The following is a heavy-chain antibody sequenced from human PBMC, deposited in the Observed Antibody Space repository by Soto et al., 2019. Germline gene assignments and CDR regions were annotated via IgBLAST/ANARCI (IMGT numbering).Heavy chain of an antibody. CDR2: ISSSSSYI. Sequence: PGGSLRLSCAASGFTFSSYSMNWVRQAPGKGLEWVSSISSSSSYIYYADSVKGRFTISRDNAKNSLYLQMNSLRAEDTAVYYCARGIAAAANYYYYGMDVWGQGTTVTVSS. D-gene: IGHD6-13*01. CDR3: ARGIAAAANYYYYGMDV. J-gene: IGHJ6*02. V-gene: IGHV3-21*01. CDR1: GFTFSSYS.